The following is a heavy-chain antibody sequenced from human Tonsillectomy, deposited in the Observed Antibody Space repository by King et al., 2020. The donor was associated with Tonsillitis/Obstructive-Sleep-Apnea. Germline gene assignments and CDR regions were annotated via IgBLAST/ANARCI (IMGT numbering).Heavy chain of an antibody. Sequence: VQLVESGGGLVQPGGSLRLSCAASGFTVSSNYMSWVRQAPGKGLEWVSVIYSGGSTYYADSVKGRFTIPRDNSKNTLYLQMNSLRAEDTAVYYCASSYYDFWSGYLRWGQGTLVTVSS. CDR2: IYSGGST. CDR3: ASSYYDFWSGYLR. J-gene: IGHJ4*02. D-gene: IGHD3-3*01. V-gene: IGHV3-66*01. CDR1: GFTVSSNY.